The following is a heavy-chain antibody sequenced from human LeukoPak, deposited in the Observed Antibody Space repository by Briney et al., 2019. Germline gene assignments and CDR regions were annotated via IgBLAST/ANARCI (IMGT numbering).Heavy chain of an antibody. Sequence: GESLKISCKGSGYSFTRYWIGWVRQIPGKGLEWVGFIYPGDSESRYRPSLQGQVTISADKSITTAYPQWSSLKASDTAMYYCATTLSSHCNGSSCLFDFWGQGTLVTVSS. V-gene: IGHV5-51*01. D-gene: IGHD2-2*01. CDR2: IYPGDSES. CDR1: GYSFTRYW. J-gene: IGHJ4*02. CDR3: ATTLSSHCNGSSCLFDF.